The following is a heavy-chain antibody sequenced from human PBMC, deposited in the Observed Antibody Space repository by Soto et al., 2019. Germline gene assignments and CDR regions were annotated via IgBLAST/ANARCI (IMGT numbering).Heavy chain of an antibody. D-gene: IGHD6-13*01. CDR1: GFTFSSYW. V-gene: IGHV3-7*03. Sequence: PGGSLRLSCAASGFTFSSYWMSWVRQAPGKGLEWVANIKQDGSEKYYVDSVKGRFTISRNNAKNSLYLQMNSLRAEDTAVYYCASAARSTWYWDYYYGMDVWDQGTTVTASS. CDR3: ASAARSTWYWDYYYGMDV. J-gene: IGHJ6*02. CDR2: IKQDGSEK.